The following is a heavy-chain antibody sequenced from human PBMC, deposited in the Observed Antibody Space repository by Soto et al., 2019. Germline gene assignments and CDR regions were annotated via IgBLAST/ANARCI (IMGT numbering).Heavy chain of an antibody. D-gene: IGHD3-10*01. CDR2: INNGGGT. Sequence: ASVKVSCKASQYTFTNFYLHWVRQAPGQRPEWMGWINNGGGTIYAQKFQGRLTMTRDTSITTAYMELSRLSSDDTAFYYCATSRHWPTLLDYWGQATLVTVSS. CDR1: QYTFTNFY. J-gene: IGHJ4*02. V-gene: IGHV1-2*02. CDR3: ATSRHWPTLLDY.